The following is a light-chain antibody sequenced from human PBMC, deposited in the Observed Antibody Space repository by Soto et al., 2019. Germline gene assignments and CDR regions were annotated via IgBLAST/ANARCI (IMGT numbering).Light chain of an antibody. CDR2: GTS. V-gene: IGKV3-20*01. CDR3: QRYGSSPLIT. J-gene: IGKJ5*01. CDR1: QSVSSSS. Sequence: ETVLTQSPGTLSLSRGERAALSCRASQSVSSSSLAWYQQRPGQAPRLLIYGTSSRATGIPDRFSGSGSGTDFTLTISRLELEDFAVYFCQRYGSSPLITFGQGTRLEI.